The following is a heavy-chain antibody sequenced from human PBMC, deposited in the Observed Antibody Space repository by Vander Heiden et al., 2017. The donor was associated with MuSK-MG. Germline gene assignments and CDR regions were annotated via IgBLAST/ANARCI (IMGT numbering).Heavy chain of an antibody. CDR1: GFTFRDHY. D-gene: IGHD3-16*01. CDR3: ARAPASLSSYYMDV. J-gene: IGHJ6*03. Sequence: EVQLVESGGGLVQPGGSLRLSCAASGFTFRDHYMDWVRQAPGKGLEWVGRIRNKANSYTTEYAAAVKGRFTISRDDLKNALYLQMNSLKTDDTDVYFCARAPASLSSYYMDVWGKGTTVTVYS. V-gene: IGHV3-72*01. CDR2: IRNKANSYTT.